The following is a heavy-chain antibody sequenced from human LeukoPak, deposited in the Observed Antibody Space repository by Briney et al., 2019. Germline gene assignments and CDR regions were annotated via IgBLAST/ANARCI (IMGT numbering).Heavy chain of an antibody. CDR3: AKLTSVWRWGDH. CDR1: GFTLSSYA. V-gene: IGHV3-23*01. D-gene: IGHD6-19*01. CDR2: LNNNDGNT. Sequence: GGSLRLSCAASGFTLSSYAMSWVRQAPGKGLEWVSTLNNNDGNTYYADSVTGRFIISRDNSKNTLYLQMNSLRAEDTAVYFCAKLTSVWRWGDHRGQGTLVTVSS. J-gene: IGHJ4*02.